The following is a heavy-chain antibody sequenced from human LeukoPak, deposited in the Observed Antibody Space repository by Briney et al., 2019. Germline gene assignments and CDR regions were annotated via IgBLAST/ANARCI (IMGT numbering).Heavy chain of an antibody. V-gene: IGHV3-43*02. CDR1: GFNFADSA. CDR3: AKSQGYCSSTSCRPYSTSWPFNY. Sequence: GGSLRLSCAASGFNFADSAMHWVRQAPGKGLEWVSLISGDGGSTYYADPVKGRFSISRDNSENSLYLQMNSLRIEDTALYYCAKSQGYCSSTSCRPYSTSWPFNYWGQGTLVTVAS. D-gene: IGHD2-2*01. CDR2: ISGDGGST. J-gene: IGHJ4*02.